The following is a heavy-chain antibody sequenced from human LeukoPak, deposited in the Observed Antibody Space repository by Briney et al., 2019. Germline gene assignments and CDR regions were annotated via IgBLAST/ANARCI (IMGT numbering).Heavy chain of an antibody. CDR3: ARAPYCIGGSCRFDY. V-gene: IGHV3-7*03. CDR1: GFTSSSYW. D-gene: IGHD2-15*01. Sequence: GGPLRLSCVVSGFTSSSYWMSWVRQAPGKGLEWVANIKQDGSEKYYVDSVKGRLTISRDNAKNSLYLQMNSLRAEDTAVYYCARAPYCIGGSCRFDYWGQGTLVTVSS. CDR2: IKQDGSEK. J-gene: IGHJ4*02.